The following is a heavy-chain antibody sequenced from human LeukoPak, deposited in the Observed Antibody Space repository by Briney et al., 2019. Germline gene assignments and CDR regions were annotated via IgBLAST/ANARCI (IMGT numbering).Heavy chain of an antibody. CDR1: GFTFDDYA. J-gene: IGHJ4*02. CDR3: AKGLIFGVLSVISE. Sequence: GGSLRLSYAASGFTFDDYAMPWVRQAPGKGLEWVSGISWNSGSIDYADSVKGRFTISRDNARNSLYLQMNSLRADDTALYYCAKGLIFGVLSVISEWGQGTLVTVSS. CDR2: ISWNSGSI. D-gene: IGHD3-3*02. V-gene: IGHV3-9*01.